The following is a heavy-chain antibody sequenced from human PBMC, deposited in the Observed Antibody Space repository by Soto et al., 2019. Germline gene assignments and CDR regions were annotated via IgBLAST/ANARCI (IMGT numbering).Heavy chain of an antibody. CDR2: FYYTGST. V-gene: IGHV4-61*01. D-gene: IGHD3-22*01. Sequence: PSETLSLTCTVSGGSVSSGNYYWSRIRQPPGKGLEWIGYFYYTGSTNYNPSLKSPVTISIDASKNQFSLRLSSVTAADTAVYYCARSLYYSDGSNYSPFDYWGQGTLVTVSS. CDR1: GGSVSSGNYY. J-gene: IGHJ4*02. CDR3: ARSLYYSDGSNYSPFDY.